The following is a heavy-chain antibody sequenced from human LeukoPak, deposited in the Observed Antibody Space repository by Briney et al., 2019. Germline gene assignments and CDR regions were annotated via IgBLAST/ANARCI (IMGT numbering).Heavy chain of an antibody. CDR1: GYTFTSNY. J-gene: IGHJ6*02. CDR2: IIPIFGTA. CDR3: AREVVPAAMPDTAMANLDYYGMDV. V-gene: IGHV1-69*13. D-gene: IGHD2-2*01. Sequence: ASVKVSCKASGYTFTSNYIHWVRQAPGQGLEWMGGIIPIFGTANYARKFQGRATITADESTSTAYMELSSLRSEDTAVYYCAREVVPAAMPDTAMANLDYYGMDVWGQGTTVTVSS.